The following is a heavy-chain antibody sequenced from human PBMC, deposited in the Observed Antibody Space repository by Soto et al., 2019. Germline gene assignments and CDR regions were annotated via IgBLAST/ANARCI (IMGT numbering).Heavy chain of an antibody. CDR3: AGTVKRGSSRRASWFDP. V-gene: IGHV4-59*08. J-gene: IGHJ5*02. D-gene: IGHD2-2*01. CDR2: IYYSGST. CDR1: GGSISSYD. Sequence: SETLSLTCTVSGGSISSYDWSWIRQPPGKGLEWIGYIYYSGSTNYNPSLKSRVTISVDTSKNQFSLKLSSVTATDTAVYYCAGTVKRGSSRRASWFDPWGQGTQVTVSS.